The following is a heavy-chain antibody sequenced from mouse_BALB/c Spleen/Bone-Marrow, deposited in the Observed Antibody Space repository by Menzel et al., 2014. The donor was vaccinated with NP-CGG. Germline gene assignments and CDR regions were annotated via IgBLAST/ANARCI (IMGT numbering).Heavy chain of an antibody. CDR3: ARDYYGSSYFDF. D-gene: IGHD1-1*01. CDR2: ITYSGST. CDR1: GSSITSDYA. V-gene: IGHV3-2*02. Sequence: EVQLQQSGPGLVKPSQSLSLTCTVIGSSITSDYAWNWIRQFPGTKLEWMGYITYSGSTSYNPSLKSRISITRDTSKNQSFLHLNSLTAEDTATYFCARDYYGSSYFDFWGQGTTLTVSS. J-gene: IGHJ2*01.